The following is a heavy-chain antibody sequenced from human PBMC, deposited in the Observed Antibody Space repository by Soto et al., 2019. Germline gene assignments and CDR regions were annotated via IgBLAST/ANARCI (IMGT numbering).Heavy chain of an antibody. D-gene: IGHD5-18*01. CDR1: GVSISSGGYY. J-gene: IGHJ4*02. Sequence: SETLSLTCTVSGVSISSGGYYWTWIRQHPGKGLEWIGHIYYSGSTYYNPSLQSRVTISVDTSKNQFSLKLSSVTAADTAVYYCARDHPHSYGVYYFDYWGQGTPVTVSS. V-gene: IGHV4-31*03. CDR3: ARDHPHSYGVYYFDY. CDR2: IYYSGST.